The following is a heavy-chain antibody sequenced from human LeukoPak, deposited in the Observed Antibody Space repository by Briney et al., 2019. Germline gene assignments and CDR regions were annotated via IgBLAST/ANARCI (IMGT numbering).Heavy chain of an antibody. J-gene: IGHJ6*02. D-gene: IGHD5-12*01. CDR1: GFTFSSYG. Sequence: GRSLRLSCAASGFTFSSYGMHWVRQAPGKGLEWVAVISYDGSNKYYADSVEGRFTISRDNSKNTLYLQMNSLRAEDTAVYYCATVDIDLPLKEGDYYYGMDVWGQGTTVTVSS. CDR3: ATVDIDLPLKEGDYYYGMDV. V-gene: IGHV3-30*03. CDR2: ISYDGSNK.